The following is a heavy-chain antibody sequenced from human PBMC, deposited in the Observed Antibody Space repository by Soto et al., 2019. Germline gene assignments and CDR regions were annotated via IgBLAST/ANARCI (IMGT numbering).Heavy chain of an antibody. V-gene: IGHV3-23*01. CDR1: GFTFSSYA. CDR3: AKASDAAVTTPDAFDI. J-gene: IGHJ3*02. D-gene: IGHD4-4*01. CDR2: ISGSGGST. Sequence: VGSLRLSCAASGFTFSSYAMSWVRQAPGKGLEWVSAISGSGGSTYYADSVKGRFTISRDNSKNTLYLQMNSLRAEDTAVYYCAKASDAAVTTPDAFDIWGQGTMVTVSS.